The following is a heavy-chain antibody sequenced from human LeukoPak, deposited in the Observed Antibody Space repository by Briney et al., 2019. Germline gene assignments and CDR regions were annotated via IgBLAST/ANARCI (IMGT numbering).Heavy chain of an antibody. D-gene: IGHD3-22*01. Sequence: GGSLRLSCAASGYTFSSYSINWVGQAPGKGLEWVSSISVRSNYIYYADSVRGRFRISRDDARDSLYLQMNSLRAEDTAVYYCVRLRRNSDTSGFYYYYDFWGQGTLVTVSS. J-gene: IGHJ4*02. CDR3: VRLRRNSDTSGFYYYYDF. CDR2: ISVRSNYI. V-gene: IGHV3-21*01. CDR1: GYTFSSYS.